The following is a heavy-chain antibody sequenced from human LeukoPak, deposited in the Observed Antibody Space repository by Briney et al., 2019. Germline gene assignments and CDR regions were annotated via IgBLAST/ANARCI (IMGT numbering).Heavy chain of an antibody. J-gene: IGHJ4*02. D-gene: IGHD3/OR15-3a*01. CDR2: IYSSGTT. CDR1: GGSVHRSF. CDR3: GRRPAVDGPIDN. Sequence: KTSETLSLTCVVSGGSVHRSFWTWVRQPPGKGLGWIGRIYSSGTTDYSPSLKSRLTIAIDTSKNQFSLRLASVTAADTAVYYCGRRPAVDGPIDNWGQGILVAVSS. V-gene: IGHV4-59*02.